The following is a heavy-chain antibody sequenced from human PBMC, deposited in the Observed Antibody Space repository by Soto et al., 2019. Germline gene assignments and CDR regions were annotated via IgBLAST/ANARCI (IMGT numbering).Heavy chain of an antibody. Sequence: XSVKVSCKASGDTFTNYGISLVRQATGQGLEWMGWISAYNGNTNYAQNLQVRVTMTTDTSTSTAYMELRSLRSDDTAVYYCARAESDFSGSYSIYWGQGTVVTVSS. D-gene: IGHD1-26*01. CDR1: GDTFTNYG. CDR2: ISAYNGNT. V-gene: IGHV1-18*01. CDR3: ARAESDFSGSYSIY. J-gene: IGHJ4*02.